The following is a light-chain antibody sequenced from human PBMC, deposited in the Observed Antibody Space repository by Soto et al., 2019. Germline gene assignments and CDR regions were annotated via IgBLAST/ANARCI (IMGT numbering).Light chain of an antibody. Sequence: QSALTQPASVSGSPGQSITICCTGTSSDVGDYNYVSWYQQHPGKAPKLMIYEVSNRPSGVSNRFSGPKSGNTASLTISGLQAEDEADYYCSSYTSSNTWVFGGGTKLTVL. CDR3: SSYTSSNTWV. CDR1: SSDVGDYNY. CDR2: EVS. J-gene: IGLJ3*02. V-gene: IGLV2-14*01.